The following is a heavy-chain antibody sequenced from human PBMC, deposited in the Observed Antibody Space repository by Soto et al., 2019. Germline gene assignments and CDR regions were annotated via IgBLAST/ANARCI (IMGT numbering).Heavy chain of an antibody. Sequence: ASVKVSCKASGYTFTSYAMHWVRQAPGQRLEWMGWINAGNGNTKYSQKFQGRVTITRDTSASTAYMELSSLRSEDTAVYYCASNHLGTKPYGMDVWGQGNPGHRLL. CDR1: GYTFTSYA. D-gene: IGHD1-7*01. CDR2: INAGNGNT. J-gene: IGHJ6*02. V-gene: IGHV1-3*01. CDR3: ASNHLGTKPYGMDV.